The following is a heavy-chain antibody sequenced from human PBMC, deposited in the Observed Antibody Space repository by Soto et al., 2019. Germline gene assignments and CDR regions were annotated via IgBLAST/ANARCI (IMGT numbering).Heavy chain of an antibody. CDR3: ARGAIVAVPAALSSYHDYTNYRFDS. CDR1: GGSFSDFA. CDR2: MIPMFAAT. V-gene: IGHV1-69*01. Sequence: QVQLAQSGAEMTKPGSSVKVSCRASGGSFSDFAFSWVRQAPGQGLEWMGGMIPMFAATKYAQRLQDGVTITADESTNTVYLPLNGLTSEDTAIYYCARGAIVAVPAALSSYHDYTNYRFDSWGQGTLVTVSS. J-gene: IGHJ4*02. D-gene: IGHD2-15*01.